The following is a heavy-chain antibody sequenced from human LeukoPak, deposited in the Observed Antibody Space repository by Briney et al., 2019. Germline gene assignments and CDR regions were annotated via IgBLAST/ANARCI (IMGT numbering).Heavy chain of an antibody. J-gene: IGHJ3*02. D-gene: IGHD1-1*01. V-gene: IGHV3-21*01. CDR1: GFTFSSYS. CDR2: ISSSSYI. Sequence: GGSLRLSCAASGFTFSSYSMNWVRQAPGKGLEWVSSISSSSYIYYADSLKGRFTISRDNAKNSLYLQMNSLRAEDTAVYYCAKNGGWYAFDIWGQGTMVTVSS. CDR3: AKNGGWYAFDI.